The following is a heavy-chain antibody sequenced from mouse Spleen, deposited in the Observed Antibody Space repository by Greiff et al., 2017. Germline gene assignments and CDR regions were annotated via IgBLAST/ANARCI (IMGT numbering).Heavy chain of an antibody. CDR3: AREDYDYGFAY. CDR2: IDTSDSYT. Sequence: VQLQQPGAELVMPGASVKMSCKASGYTFTDYWMHWVKQRPGQGLEWIGAIDTSDSYTSYNQKFKGKATLTVDESSSTAYMQLSSLTSEDSAVYYSAREDYDYGFAYWGQGTLVTVSA. V-gene: IGHV1-69*01. J-gene: IGHJ3*01. CDR1: GYTFTDYW. D-gene: IGHD2-4*01.